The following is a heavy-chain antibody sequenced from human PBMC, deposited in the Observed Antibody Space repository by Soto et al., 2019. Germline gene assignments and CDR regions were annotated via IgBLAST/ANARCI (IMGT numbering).Heavy chain of an antibody. J-gene: IGHJ4*02. V-gene: IGHV1-8*01. D-gene: IGHD5-12*01. CDR1: GYTFTSYD. CDR3: AREDVMAGYTRGGNDY. Sequence: QVQLVQSGAEVKKPGASVKVSCKASGYTFTSYDINWVRQATGQGLEWMGWMNPNSGNTGYAQKFQGRVTMTRNTSISTAYMELSSLRSEDTAVYYCAREDVMAGYTRGGNDYWGQGTLVTVSS. CDR2: MNPNSGNT.